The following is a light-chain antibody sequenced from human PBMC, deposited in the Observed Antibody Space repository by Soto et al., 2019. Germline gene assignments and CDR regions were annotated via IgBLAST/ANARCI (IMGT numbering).Light chain of an antibody. CDR2: AAS. CDR1: QSIGSY. V-gene: IGKV1-39*01. CDR3: QQSYNVLSWT. Sequence: DIQMTQSPSSLSASVGDRVTITCPASQSIGSYLNWYRQKPGEAPELLIYAASHLRREFPSRFRASGSGTDFTLTISSLQPEDFASYYCQQSYNVLSWTFGQGTKVEIK. J-gene: IGKJ1*01.